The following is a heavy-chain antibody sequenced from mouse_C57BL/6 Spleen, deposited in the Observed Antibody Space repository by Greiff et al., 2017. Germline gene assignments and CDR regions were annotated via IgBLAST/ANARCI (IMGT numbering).Heavy chain of an antibody. CDR2: ISDGGSYT. CDR1: GFTFSSYA. CDR3: ARDPLWSYAMDY. Sequence: DVHLVESGGGLVKPGGSLKLSCAASGFTFSSYAMSWVRQTPEKRLEWVATISDGGSYTYYPDNVKGRFTISRDNAKNNLYLQMSHLKSEDTAMYYCARDPLWSYAMDYWGQGTSGTVSS. D-gene: IGHD1-1*02. J-gene: IGHJ4*01. V-gene: IGHV5-4*01.